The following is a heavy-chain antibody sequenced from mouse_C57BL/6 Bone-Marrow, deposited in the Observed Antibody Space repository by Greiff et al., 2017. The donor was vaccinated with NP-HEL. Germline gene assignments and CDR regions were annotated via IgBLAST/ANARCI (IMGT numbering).Heavy chain of an antibody. V-gene: IGHV1-81*01. Sequence: QVQLQQSGAELARPGASVKLSCKASGYTFTSYGISWVKQRTGQGLEWIGEIYPRSGNTYYNEKFKGKATLTADQSSSTAYMELRSLTSEDSAVYFCARSGAGTSFAYGGQGTLVTVSA. J-gene: IGHJ3*01. CDR2: IYPRSGNT. D-gene: IGHD4-1*01. CDR1: GYTFTSYG. CDR3: ARSGAGTSFAY.